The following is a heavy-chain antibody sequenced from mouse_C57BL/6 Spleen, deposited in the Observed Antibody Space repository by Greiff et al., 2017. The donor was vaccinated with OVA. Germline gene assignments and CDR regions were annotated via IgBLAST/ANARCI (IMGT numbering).Heavy chain of an antibody. J-gene: IGHJ4*01. V-gene: IGHV5-17*01. CDR1: GFTFSDYG. CDR2: ISSGSSTI. CDR3: ARGGYYSNHYYAMDY. Sequence: DVMLVESGGGLVKPGGSLKLSCAASGFTFSDYGMHWVRQAPEKGLEWVAYISSGSSTIYYADTVKGRFTISRDNAKNTLSLQMTSLRSEDTAMYYCARGGYYSNHYYAMDYWGQGTSVTVSS. D-gene: IGHD2-5*01.